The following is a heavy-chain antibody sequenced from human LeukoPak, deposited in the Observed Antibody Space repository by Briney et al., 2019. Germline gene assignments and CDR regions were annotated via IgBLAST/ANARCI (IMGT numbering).Heavy chain of an antibody. CDR1: GYTFTSYY. D-gene: IGHD1-14*01. V-gene: IGHV1-46*01. J-gene: IGHJ5*02. CDR2: INPSGGST. Sequence: ASVKVSCKASGYTFTSYYMHWVRQAPGQGLEWMGIINPSGGSTSYAQKFQGRVTMTRDTSTSTVYMELSRLRSDDTAVYYCARGHLAGPSPVYNWFDPWGQGTLVTVSS. CDR3: ARGHLAGPSPVYNWFDP.